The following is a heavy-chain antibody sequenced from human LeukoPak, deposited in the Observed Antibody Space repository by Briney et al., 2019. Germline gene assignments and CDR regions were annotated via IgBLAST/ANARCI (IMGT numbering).Heavy chain of an antibody. D-gene: IGHD4-11*01. J-gene: IGHJ4*02. CDR1: GITFSSYT. CDR2: ISTSGNYI. CDR3: ARDSRTTPFDY. V-gene: IGHV3-21*01. Sequence: GGSLRLSCASSGITFSSYTMNWVRQAPGKGLEWVSSISTSGNYIYYADSVKGRFTISRDNAKNSVYLQMDSLRAEDTAVYYCARDSRTTPFDYWGQGTLVTVSP.